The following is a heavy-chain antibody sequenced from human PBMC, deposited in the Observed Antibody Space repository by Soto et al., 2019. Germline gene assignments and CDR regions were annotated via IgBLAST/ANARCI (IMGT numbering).Heavy chain of an antibody. Sequence: EVQLLESGGGLLQPGGSLRLSCAASGFTFNNYAMTWVRQAPGKGLEWVSAISGGGDTTSYADSVKGRFTVSRDGSKNTLHLQMSSLRAEDTALYYCAQGRGGSGSLTPRVDFWGQGTLVTVSS. CDR1: GFTFNNYA. V-gene: IGHV3-23*01. J-gene: IGHJ4*02. CDR2: ISGGGDTT. D-gene: IGHD3-10*01. CDR3: AQGRGGSGSLTPRVDF.